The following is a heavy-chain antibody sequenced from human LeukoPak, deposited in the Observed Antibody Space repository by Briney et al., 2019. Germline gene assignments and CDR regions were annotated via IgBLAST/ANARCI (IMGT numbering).Heavy chain of an antibody. CDR3: AKDPVQGYYDILTTHLDY. D-gene: IGHD3-9*01. CDR1: GFTFSSYG. Sequence: GRSLRLSCAASGFTFSSYGMHWVRQAPGKGLEWVAVIWYDGSNKYYADSVKGRFTISRDNSKNTLYLQMNSLRAEDTAVYYCAKDPVQGYYDILTTHLDYWGQGTLVTVSS. V-gene: IGHV3-33*06. CDR2: IWYDGSNK. J-gene: IGHJ4*02.